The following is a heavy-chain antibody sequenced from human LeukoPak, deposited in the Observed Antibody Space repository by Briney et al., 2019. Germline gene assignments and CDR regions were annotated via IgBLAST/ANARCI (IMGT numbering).Heavy chain of an antibody. CDR3: ARAPGYYDSSGYFDY. J-gene: IGHJ4*02. Sequence: GGSLRLSCAASGFTFSSYGMHWVRQAPGKGLEWVAVIWYDGSNKYYADSVKGRFTISRDNSKNTLYLQMSSLRAEDTAVYYCARAPGYYDSSGYFDYWGQGTLVTVSS. CDR2: IWYDGSNK. D-gene: IGHD3-22*01. CDR1: GFTFSSYG. V-gene: IGHV3-33*01.